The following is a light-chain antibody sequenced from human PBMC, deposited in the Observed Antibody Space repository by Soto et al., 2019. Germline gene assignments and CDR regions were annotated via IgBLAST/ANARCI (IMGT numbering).Light chain of an antibody. V-gene: IGKV3-20*01. CDR1: QSVSSSY. Sequence: EIVLTQSPGTLSLSPGERATLSCRASQSVSSSYLAWYQQKPDQAPRLLIYGASSRATGIPDRFSGSGSGTDFTLPVSRREHEDFGVYYCQQYGSYPPWTFGQGTKVEIK. CDR3: QQYGSYPPWT. J-gene: IGKJ1*01. CDR2: GAS.